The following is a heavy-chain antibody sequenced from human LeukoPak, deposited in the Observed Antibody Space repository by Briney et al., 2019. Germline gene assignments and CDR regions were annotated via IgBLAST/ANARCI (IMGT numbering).Heavy chain of an antibody. J-gene: IGHJ4*02. V-gene: IGHV3-23*01. CDR3: AKDGYYDSSGNTDY. Sequence: GGSLRLSCTASGFTFSSYAVSWVRQAPGKGLEWVSGISGSGGSTYYADSVKGRFTISRDNSKNTLYLQMNSLRAEDTAVYYCAKDGYYDSSGNTDYWGQGTLVTVSS. CDR1: GFTFSSYA. D-gene: IGHD3-22*01. CDR2: ISGSGGST.